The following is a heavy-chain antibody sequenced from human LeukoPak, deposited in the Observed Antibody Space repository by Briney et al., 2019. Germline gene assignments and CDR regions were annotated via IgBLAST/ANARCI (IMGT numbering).Heavy chain of an antibody. D-gene: IGHD6-13*01. V-gene: IGHV1-3*01. CDR1: GYTFTSYA. CDR2: INAGNGNT. Sequence: ASVKVSCKASGYTFTSYAMHWVRQAPGQRLEWMGWINAGNGNTKYSQKFQGRVTITRDTSASTAYMELSSLRSEDTAVYYCATDLSSSSPFDYWGQGTLVTVSS. J-gene: IGHJ4*02. CDR3: ATDLSSSSPFDY.